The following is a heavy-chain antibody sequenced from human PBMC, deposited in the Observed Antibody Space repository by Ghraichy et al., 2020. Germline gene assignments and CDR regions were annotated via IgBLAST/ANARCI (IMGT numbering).Heavy chain of an antibody. CDR1: GLTFSTAW. CDR2: IRNKIDGGTA. Sequence: GGSLRLSCAASGLTFSTAWMSWIRQAPGKGLEWVGRIRNKIDGGTADYGAPVKGRFTISRDDSKNTVYLQMNSLKTEDTAMYYCTTYSGSSSGNWGRGALVTVSS. CDR3: TTYSGSSSGN. V-gene: IGHV3-15*05. J-gene: IGHJ4*02. D-gene: IGHD1-26*01.